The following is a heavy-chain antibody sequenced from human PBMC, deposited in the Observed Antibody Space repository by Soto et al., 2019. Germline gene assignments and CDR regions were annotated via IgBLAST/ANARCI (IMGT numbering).Heavy chain of an antibody. V-gene: IGHV1-46*01. CDR1: GYTFTSYY. CDR2: INPSGGST. CDR3: ARTYGGYSYGSKS. Sequence: AAVKVSCKACGYTFTSYYMHWVRQAPGQGLEWMGIINPSGGSTSYAQKFQGRVTTTRDTSTSTVYMELSSLRSEDTAVYYCARTYGGYSYGSKSWGEGTQVTVSS. D-gene: IGHD5-18*01. J-gene: IGHJ4*02.